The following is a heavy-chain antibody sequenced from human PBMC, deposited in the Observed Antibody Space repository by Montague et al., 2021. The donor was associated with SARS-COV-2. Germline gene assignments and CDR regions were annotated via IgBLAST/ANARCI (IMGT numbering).Heavy chain of an antibody. CDR1: GDSVSSSDHY. CDR3: ARRRLRAGYFDF. D-gene: IGHD4-17*01. CDR2: VHYSGYT. J-gene: IGHJ4*02. V-gene: IGHV4-39*01. Sequence: SETLSLTCTVSGDSVSSSDHYWGWIRQPPGKGLEWLGIVHYSGYTYYNPSVKGRVTISIDASKNQFSLKLNSLTATDTAIYHCARRRLRAGYFDFWGQGTLLTVSS.